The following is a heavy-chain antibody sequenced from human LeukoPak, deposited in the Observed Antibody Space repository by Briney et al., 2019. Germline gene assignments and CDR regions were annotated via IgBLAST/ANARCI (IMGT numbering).Heavy chain of an antibody. CDR3: AKDTGDNYDILTGYYNWFDY. Sequence: GGSLRLSCAASGFTFSSYAMSWVRQAPGKGLEWVSAISGSGGSTYYADSVKGRFTISRDNSKNTLYLQMNRLRAEDTAVYYCAKDTGDNYDILTGYYNWFDYWGQGTLVTVSS. V-gene: IGHV3-23*01. CDR2: ISGSGGST. CDR1: GFTFSSYA. J-gene: IGHJ4*02. D-gene: IGHD3-9*01.